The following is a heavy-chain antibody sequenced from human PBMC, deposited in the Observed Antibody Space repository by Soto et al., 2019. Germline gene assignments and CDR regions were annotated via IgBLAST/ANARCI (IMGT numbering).Heavy chain of an antibody. CDR2: YHSGGST. V-gene: IGHV4-30-4*01. J-gene: IGHJ6*02. Sequence: QVQLQESGSGLVKPSQSLSLTCTVSGVSLNTADTWWSWIRQSPGKGLEFIGYYHSGGSTYYDASFSSRVIISADTSNIQFSLKMSSVTVPDPSVYFCVRSRQMKSGNDYGLDVWGQGTTVTVSS. CDR3: VRSRQMKSGNDYGLDV. D-gene: IGHD2-15*01. CDR1: GVSLNTADTW.